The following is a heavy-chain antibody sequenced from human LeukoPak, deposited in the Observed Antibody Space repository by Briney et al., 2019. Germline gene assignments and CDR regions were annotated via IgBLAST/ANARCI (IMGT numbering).Heavy chain of an antibody. CDR3: ARDKGYRWYFDY. CDR1: GFTFSRYE. Sequence: PGGSLRLSCAASGFTFSRYEMNWVRQAPGKGLEWVAVISYDGSNKYYADSVKGRFTISRDNSKNTLYLQMNSLRAEDTAVYYCARDKGYRWYFDYWGQGTLVTVSS. CDR2: ISYDGSNK. J-gene: IGHJ4*02. V-gene: IGHV3-30-3*01. D-gene: IGHD2-8*02.